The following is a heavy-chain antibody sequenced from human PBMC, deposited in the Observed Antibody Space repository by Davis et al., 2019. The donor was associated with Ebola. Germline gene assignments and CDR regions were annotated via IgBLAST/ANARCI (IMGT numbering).Heavy chain of an antibody. CDR3: ARAVACSSTSCYTRWFDP. V-gene: IGHV4-39*07. J-gene: IGHJ5*02. D-gene: IGHD2-2*02. CDR1: GCSLSSGRFY. CDR2: IYYSRTT. Sequence: MPSETLSLTCTVPGCSLSSGRFYWGWIRQPPGKGLESIGSIYYSRTTYYNPSFKSRVTISVDVSKNQFSLKLSSVTAADTAVYYCARAVACSSTSCYTRWFDPWGQGTLVTVSS.